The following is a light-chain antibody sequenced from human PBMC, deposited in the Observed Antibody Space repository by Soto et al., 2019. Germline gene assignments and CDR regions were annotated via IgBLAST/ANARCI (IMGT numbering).Light chain of an antibody. CDR1: SSNIGGEA. V-gene: IGLV1-44*01. Sequence: QSVLAQPPSASGTPGQRVTISCSGGSSNIGGEAVSWYQQFPGKAPKLLIFDTTQRPSGVPDRFSGSKSGSSGSLAITGLQGEDEAYYYCQSYDTSLGVWVFGGGTKLTVL. CDR3: QSYDTSLGVWV. CDR2: DTT. J-gene: IGLJ3*02.